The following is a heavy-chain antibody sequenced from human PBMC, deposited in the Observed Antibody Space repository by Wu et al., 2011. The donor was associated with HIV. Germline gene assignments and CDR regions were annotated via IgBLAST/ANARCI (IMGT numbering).Heavy chain of an antibody. CDR2: VIPILGTT. Sequence: QVQLVQSGAEVKKPGSSVKVSCKASGGTFSTYAISWVRQAPGQGPEWMGRVIPILGTTNYAQKFQGRVTITTDESTSTAYMELSSLRSEDTAVYYCAREHEGLERRRQTDYYYYGMDVWGQGTTVTVSS. J-gene: IGHJ6*02. CDR1: GGTFSTYA. CDR3: AREHEGLERRRQTDYYYYGMDV. V-gene: IGHV1-69*11. D-gene: IGHD1-1*01.